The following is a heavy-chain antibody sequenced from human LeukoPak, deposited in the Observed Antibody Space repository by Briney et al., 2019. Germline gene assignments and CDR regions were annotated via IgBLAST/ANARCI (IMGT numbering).Heavy chain of an antibody. V-gene: IGHV3-30*18. Sequence: GGSLRLSCAASGFTFSSYGMHWVRQAPGKGLEGVAVISYDGSNKYYADSVKGRFTISRDNSKNTLYLQMNSLRAEDTAVYYCAKYAFRGGFDYWGQGTLVTVSS. D-gene: IGHD2-15*01. CDR3: AKYAFRGGFDY. CDR1: GFTFSSYG. J-gene: IGHJ4*02. CDR2: ISYDGSNK.